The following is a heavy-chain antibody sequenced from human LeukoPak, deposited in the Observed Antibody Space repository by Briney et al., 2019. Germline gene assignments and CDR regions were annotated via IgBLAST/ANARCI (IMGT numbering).Heavy chain of an antibody. CDR1: GYTFTSYG. J-gene: IGHJ3*02. V-gene: IGHV1-18*01. CDR3: ARDENYYDSSGYYSLDAFDI. Sequence: ASVKVSCTASGYTFTSYGISWVRQAPGQGLELMGWISAYNGNTNYAQKLQGRVTMTTDTSTSTAYMELRSLRSDDTAVYYCARDENYYDSSGYYSLDAFDIWGQGTMVTVSS. CDR2: ISAYNGNT. D-gene: IGHD3-22*01.